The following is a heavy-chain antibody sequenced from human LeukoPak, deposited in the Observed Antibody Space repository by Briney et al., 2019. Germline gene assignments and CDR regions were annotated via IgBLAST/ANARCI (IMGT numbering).Heavy chain of an antibody. D-gene: IGHD3-22*01. V-gene: IGHV4-31*03. CDR3: ARCDHYYDSSGLDI. CDR1: GGSISSGGYY. CDR2: IYYSGST. J-gene: IGHJ3*02. Sequence: PSQTLSLTCTVSGGSISSGGYYWSWIRQHPGKGLEWIGYIYYSGSTYYNPSLKSRVTISVDTSKNQFSLKLSSVTAADTAVYYCARCDHYYDSSGLDIWGQGTMVTVSS.